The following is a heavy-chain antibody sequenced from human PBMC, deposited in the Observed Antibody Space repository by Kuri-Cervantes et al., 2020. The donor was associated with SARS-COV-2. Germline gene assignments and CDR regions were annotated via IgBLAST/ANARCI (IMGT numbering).Heavy chain of an antibody. D-gene: IGHD2/OR15-2a*01. V-gene: IGHV4-4*07. Sequence: SETLSLTCTVSGGSVSSYYWSWIRQPAGKGLEWIGRIYTSGSTNYNPSLKSRVTISVDTSKKQFSLKLSSVTAADTAVYYCARVRSTTAGWFDPWGQGTLVTVSS. CDR1: GGSVSSYY. CDR2: IYTSGST. J-gene: IGHJ5*02. CDR3: ARVRSTTAGWFDP.